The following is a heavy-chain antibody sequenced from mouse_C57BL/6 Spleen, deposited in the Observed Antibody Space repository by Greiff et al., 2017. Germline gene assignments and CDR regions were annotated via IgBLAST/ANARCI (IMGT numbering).Heavy chain of an antibody. V-gene: IGHV1-81*01. CDR3: ARDDYDAGYYFDY. D-gene: IGHD2-4*01. Sequence: VQLVESGAELARPGASVKLSCKASGYTFTSYGISWVKQRTGQGLEWIGEIYPRSGNTYYNEKFKGKATLTADKSSSTAYMELRSLTSEDSAVYFCARDDYDAGYYFDYWGQGTTLTVSS. J-gene: IGHJ2*01. CDR2: IYPRSGNT. CDR1: GYTFTSYG.